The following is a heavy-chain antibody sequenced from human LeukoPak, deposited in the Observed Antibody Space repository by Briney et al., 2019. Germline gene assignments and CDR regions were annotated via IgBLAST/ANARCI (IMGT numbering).Heavy chain of an antibody. CDR1: GGSFSGYY. V-gene: IGHV4-34*01. CDR3: ARSYYYCSGSYYLKPSWFDP. CDR2: INHSGST. Sequence: SETLSLTCAVSGGSFSGYYWSWIRQPPGKGLEWIGEINHSGSTNYNPPLTSRVTISVDTSKNKFSLKLSSVTAADTAVYYCARSYYYCSGSYYLKPSWFDPWGQGTLVTVSS. D-gene: IGHD3-10*01. J-gene: IGHJ5*02.